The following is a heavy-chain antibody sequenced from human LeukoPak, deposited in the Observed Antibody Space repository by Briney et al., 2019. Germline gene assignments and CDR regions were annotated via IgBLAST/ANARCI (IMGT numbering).Heavy chain of an antibody. CDR2: ISSSSKNI. CDR1: GFTFSSYT. CDR3: ARDHYVVGTTVPDWYFDL. V-gene: IGHV3-21*01. Sequence: GGSLRLSCAASGFTFSSYTMNWVRQAPGKGLEWVSSISSSSKNIYYADSLKGRFTISRDNAKNSLYLQMNSLRAEDTAVYYCARDHYVVGTTVPDWYFDLWGRGTLVTVSS. D-gene: IGHD6-19*01. J-gene: IGHJ2*01.